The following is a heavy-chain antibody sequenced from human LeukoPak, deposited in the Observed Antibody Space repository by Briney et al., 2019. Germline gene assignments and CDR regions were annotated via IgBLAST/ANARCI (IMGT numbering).Heavy chain of an antibody. CDR1: GGSISSGSYY. Sequence: SETLSLTCTVSGGSISSGSYYWSWIRQPAGKGLEWIGRIYTSGSTNYNPSLKSRVTISVDTSKNQFSLKLSSVTAADTAVYYCARGHSGRYFPYYFDYWGQGTLVTVSA. CDR2: IYTSGST. V-gene: IGHV4-61*02. J-gene: IGHJ4*02. D-gene: IGHD1-26*01. CDR3: ARGHSGRYFPYYFDY.